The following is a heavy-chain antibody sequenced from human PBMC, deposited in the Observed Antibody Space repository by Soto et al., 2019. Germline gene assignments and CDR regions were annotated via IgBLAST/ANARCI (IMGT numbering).Heavy chain of an antibody. V-gene: IGHV3-23*01. Sequence: EVQLLESGGGLVQPGGSLRLSCVASGFTFSDYAMTWVRQAPGKGLEWVSVISATGATTYYADSVRGRFTISRDNSKNTLNLQMNGLRVEDTAVIYCAKGRKSTEKDIAVMLAAASSIQHWGQGTLVTVSS. CDR2: ISATGATT. D-gene: IGHD2-15*01. CDR1: GFTFSDYA. CDR3: AKGRKSTEKDIAVMLAAASSIQH. J-gene: IGHJ1*01.